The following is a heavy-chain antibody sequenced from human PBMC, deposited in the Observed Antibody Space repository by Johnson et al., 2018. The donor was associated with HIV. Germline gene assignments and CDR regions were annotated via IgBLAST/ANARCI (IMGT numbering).Heavy chain of an antibody. CDR3: ARDGTTGPSGDGFDI. CDR1: GFTFSSYA. V-gene: IGHV3-30-3*01. CDR2: ISYDGSNK. Sequence: QVQLVESGGGVVQPGRSLRLSCAASGFTFSSYAMHWVRQAPGKGLEWVAVISYDGSNKYYADSVKGRFTISRDNSKNMLYLQMNSLGAEDTALYYCARDGTTGPSGDGFDIWGQGTMVTVSS. D-gene: IGHD4-17*01. J-gene: IGHJ3*02.